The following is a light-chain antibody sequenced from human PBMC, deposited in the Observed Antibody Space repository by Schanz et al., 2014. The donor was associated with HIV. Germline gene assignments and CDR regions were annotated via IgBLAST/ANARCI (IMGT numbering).Light chain of an antibody. J-gene: IGLJ3*02. CDR2: DVS. V-gene: IGLV2-14*03. CDR3: SSYAGNNNGV. Sequence: QSALTQPASVSGSPGQSITISCTGTSSDVGGYNYVSWYQQHPGKAPKLMIYDVSNRPSGVSNLFSGSKSGNTASLTISGLQAEDEADYYCSSYAGNNNGVFGGGTKLTVL. CDR1: SSDVGGYNY.